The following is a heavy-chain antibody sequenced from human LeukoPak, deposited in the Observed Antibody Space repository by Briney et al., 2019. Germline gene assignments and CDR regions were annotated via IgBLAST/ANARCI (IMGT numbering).Heavy chain of an antibody. V-gene: IGHV1-2*04. J-gene: IGHJ6*02. Sequence: GASVKVSCKASGYTFTGYYMHWVRQAPGQGLEWMGWINPNSGGTNYAQKFQGWVTMTRDTSISTAYMELSRLRSDDTAVYYCAREMGDIVVVPADYGMDVWGQGTTVTVSS. CDR2: INPNSGGT. D-gene: IGHD2-2*01. CDR1: GYTFTGYY. CDR3: AREMGDIVVVPADYGMDV.